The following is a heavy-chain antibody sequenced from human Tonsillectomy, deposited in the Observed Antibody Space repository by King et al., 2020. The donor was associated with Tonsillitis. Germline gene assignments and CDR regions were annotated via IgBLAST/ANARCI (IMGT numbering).Heavy chain of an antibody. J-gene: IGHJ4*02. V-gene: IGHV4-31*03. CDR2: IYYSGGT. CDR3: ASYHCSGTTCYWGY. D-gene: IGHD2-2*01. Sequence: QLQESGPGLVKPSQTLSLTCSVSGGSISSGGYYWSWIRQHPGRGLGWIGYIYYSGGTYYNPSLKSRVTMSVDTSKNQFSLRLTSVTAADTAVDFCASYHCSGTTCYWGYWGQGTLVTVSS. CDR1: GGSISSGGYY.